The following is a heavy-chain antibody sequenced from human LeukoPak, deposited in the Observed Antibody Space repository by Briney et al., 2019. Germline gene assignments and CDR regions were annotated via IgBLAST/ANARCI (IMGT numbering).Heavy chain of an antibody. D-gene: IGHD1-26*01. CDR1: GFTFSSYA. V-gene: IGHV3-23*01. Sequence: PGGSLRLSCAASGFTFSSYALNWVRQAPGKGLEWVSVISGSGGRTSYADSVKGRFSISRDNSKNRMYLEMNNLRGEDTAVYYCAKEVGAPPYSFDYWGQGTLVAFSS. CDR3: AKEVGAPPYSFDY. J-gene: IGHJ4*02. CDR2: ISGSGGRT.